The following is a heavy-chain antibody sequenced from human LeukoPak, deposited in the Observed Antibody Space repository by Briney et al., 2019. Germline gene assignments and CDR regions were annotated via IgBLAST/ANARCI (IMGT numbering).Heavy chain of an antibody. CDR1: GFTFSSYA. CDR2: ISYDGSNK. V-gene: IGHV3-30-3*01. CDR3: ARVKDDYGDYGDY. D-gene: IGHD4-17*01. Sequence: GGSLRLSCAASGFTFSSYAMHWVRQAPGKGLEWVAVISYDGSNKYYADSVKGRFTISRDNSKNTLYLQMNSLRAEDTAVYYCARVKDDYGDYGDYWGQGTLVTVSS. J-gene: IGHJ4*02.